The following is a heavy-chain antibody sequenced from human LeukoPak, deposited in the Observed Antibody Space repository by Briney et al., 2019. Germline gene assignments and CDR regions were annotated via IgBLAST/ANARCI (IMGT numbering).Heavy chain of an antibody. V-gene: IGHV3-43*02. D-gene: IGHD2/OR15-2a*01. CDR2: IKADGSGT. CDR3: ATWAFYHNLDV. J-gene: IGHJ6*02. CDR1: GFTIGPYA. Sequence: GGSLRLPCAASGFTIGPYAMYWVRQGPGRGLEWVSVIKADGSGTFYADSVRGRFTTSRDNSKNSLYLQMNSLTSEDTALYYCATWAFYHNLDVWGQGTTVIVSS.